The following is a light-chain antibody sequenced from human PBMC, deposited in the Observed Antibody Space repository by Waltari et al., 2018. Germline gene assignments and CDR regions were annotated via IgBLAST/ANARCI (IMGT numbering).Light chain of an antibody. J-gene: IGKJ1*01. CDR1: HSISTY. V-gene: IGKV1-39*01. CDR2: AAS. CDR3: QQSFTTTRT. Sequence: DVQMTQSPSSLSASVGDRVTITCRASHSISTYLNWYQQKPGKAPNVLLYAASSLNSGFPSRFSGSGSGTDFTLTISSLQPEDFATYYCQQSFTTTRTFGQGTKVVIK.